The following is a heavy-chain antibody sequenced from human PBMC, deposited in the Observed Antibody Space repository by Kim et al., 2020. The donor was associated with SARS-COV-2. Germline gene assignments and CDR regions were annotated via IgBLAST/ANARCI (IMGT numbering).Heavy chain of an antibody. J-gene: IGHJ4*02. D-gene: IGHD1-26*01. CDR1: GYTVSSNQ. Sequence: GGSLRLSCAASGYTVSSNQMSWVRQAPGKGLEWVSLIYSGDYTYYPDSVKGRFSVSRDNSKNTLDLQMNTLRAEDTAVYYCVLYNASSGYIEYWGQGTLVVVSS. CDR2: IYSGDYT. CDR3: VLYNASSGYIEY. V-gene: IGHV3-53*01.